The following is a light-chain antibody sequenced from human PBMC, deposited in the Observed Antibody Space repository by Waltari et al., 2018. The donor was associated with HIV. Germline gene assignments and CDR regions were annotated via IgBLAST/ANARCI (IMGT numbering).Light chain of an antibody. J-gene: IGLJ2*01. CDR2: KDS. V-gene: IGLV3-16*01. CDR1: ALPKKY. Sequence: SYELTQPPSVSVSLGQMARITCSGAALPKKYAYWYQQKPGQFPVLVIYKDSERPSGIPERFSGSSSGTIVTLTISGVQAEDEADYYCLSADSSGFHVVFGGGTKLTVL. CDR3: LSADSSGFHVV.